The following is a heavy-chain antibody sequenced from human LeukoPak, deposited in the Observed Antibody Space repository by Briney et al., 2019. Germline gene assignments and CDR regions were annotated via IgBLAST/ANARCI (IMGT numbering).Heavy chain of an antibody. J-gene: IGHJ4*02. CDR2: INHSGST. CDR3: ARHGAPWHRPWSGYYTRYFDY. CDR1: GGSLSGYY. V-gene: IGHV4-34*01. D-gene: IGHD3-3*01. Sequence: SETLSLTCAVYGGSLSGYYWSWIRQPPGKGLEWIGEINHSGSTNYNPSLKSRVTISVDTSKNQFSLKLSSVTAADTAVYYCARHGAPWHRPWSGYYTRYFDYWGQGTLVTVSS.